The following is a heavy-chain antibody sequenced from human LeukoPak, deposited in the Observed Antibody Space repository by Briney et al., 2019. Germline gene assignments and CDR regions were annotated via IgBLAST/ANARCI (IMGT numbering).Heavy chain of an antibody. CDR2: INHSGST. CDR1: GGSFSGYY. J-gene: IGHJ4*02. V-gene: IGHV4-34*01. Sequence: SETLSLTCAVYGGSFSGYYWSWIRQPPGKGLEWIGEINHSGSTNYNPSLKTRVTISVDTSKNQFSLKLSSVTAADTAVYYCASLLGYSYERAFDYWGQGTLVTVSS. CDR3: ASLLGYSYERAFDY. D-gene: IGHD5-18*01.